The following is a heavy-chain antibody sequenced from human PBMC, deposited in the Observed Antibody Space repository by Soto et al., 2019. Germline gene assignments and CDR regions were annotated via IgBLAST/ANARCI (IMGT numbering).Heavy chain of an antibody. Sequence: PGESLKISCKGSGFQFTGSWIGWVRQKAGKGVEWIGSIYLGDYETKYRPAFQGQVTISAGKDTNTASLQWSSLKATDTAMYFCARQSCFGGACYWHLHIDYWGLGTQVTVSS. CDR1: GFQFTGSW. D-gene: IGHD2-21*02. J-gene: IGHJ4*02. CDR3: ARQSCFGGACYWHLHIDY. CDR2: IYLGDYET. V-gene: IGHV5-51*01.